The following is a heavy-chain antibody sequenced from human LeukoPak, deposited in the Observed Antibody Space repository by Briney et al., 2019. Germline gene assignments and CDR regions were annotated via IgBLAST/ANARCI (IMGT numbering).Heavy chain of an antibody. V-gene: IGHV1-18*01. D-gene: IGHD5-12*01. J-gene: IGHJ1*01. CDR1: GYTFTSYG. CDR2: ISAYNGNT. CDR3: ARDGYLGYFQH. Sequence: ASVKVSCKASGYTFTSYGITWVRQAPGQGLEWMGWISAYNGNTNYAQKLQGRVTMTTDPSTTTATLELRSLSSDDTAVYYCARDGYLGYFQHWGQGTLVTVSS.